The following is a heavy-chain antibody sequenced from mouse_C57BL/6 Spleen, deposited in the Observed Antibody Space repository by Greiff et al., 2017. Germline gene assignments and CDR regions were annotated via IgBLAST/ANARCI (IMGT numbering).Heavy chain of an antibody. CDR3: AREGTGTYYFDY. V-gene: IGHV3-6*01. J-gene: IGHJ2*01. CDR1: GYSITSGYY. Sequence: EVTLQESGPGLVKPSQSLSLTCSVTGYSITSGYYWNWIRQFPGNKLEWMGYISYDGSNNYNPSLKNRISITRDTSKNQFFLKLNSVTTEDTATYYCAREGTGTYYFDYWGQGTTLTVSS. D-gene: IGHD4-1*01. CDR2: ISYDGSN.